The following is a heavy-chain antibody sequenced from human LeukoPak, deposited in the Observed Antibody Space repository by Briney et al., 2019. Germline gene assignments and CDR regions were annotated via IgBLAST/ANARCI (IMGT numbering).Heavy chain of an antibody. CDR3: ATGKKYCGGDCPFDY. CDR1: GGTFSSYA. Sequence: ASVKVSCKASGGTFSSYAISWVRQAPGQGLEWMGGIIPIFGTANYAQKFQGRVTITTDESTSTAYMELSSLRSEDTAVYYCATGKKYCGGDCPFDYWGQGTLFTVSS. V-gene: IGHV1-69*05. CDR2: IIPIFGTA. D-gene: IGHD2-21*01. J-gene: IGHJ4*02.